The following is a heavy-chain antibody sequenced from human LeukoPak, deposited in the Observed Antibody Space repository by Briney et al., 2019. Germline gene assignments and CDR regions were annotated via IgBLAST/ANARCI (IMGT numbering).Heavy chain of an antibody. V-gene: IGHV4-4*07. Sequence: SETLSLTCTVSGGSISSDCWTWIRQPAGKGLEWIGRIYTSGSTNYNPSHKSRVTMSVDTSKNQFSLKLNSVTAADTAVYYCARSVAAAPYYLDYWGQGTLVTVSS. CDR1: GGSISSDC. J-gene: IGHJ4*02. D-gene: IGHD6-13*01. CDR3: ARSVAAAPYYLDY. CDR2: IYTSGST.